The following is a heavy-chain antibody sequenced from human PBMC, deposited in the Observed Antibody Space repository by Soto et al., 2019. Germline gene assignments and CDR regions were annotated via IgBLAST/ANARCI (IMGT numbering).Heavy chain of an antibody. D-gene: IGHD6-6*01. CDR3: AKDQIGSSFYYYGMDV. CDR2: ISYDVSNK. J-gene: IGHJ6*02. V-gene: IGHV3-30*18. Sequence: PGGSLRLSCAASGFTFSSYGMHWVRQAPGKGLEWVAVISYDVSNKYYADSVKGRFTISRDNSKNTLYLQMNSLRAEDTAVYYCAKDQIGSSFYYYGMDVWGQGTKVTVSS. CDR1: GFTFSSYG.